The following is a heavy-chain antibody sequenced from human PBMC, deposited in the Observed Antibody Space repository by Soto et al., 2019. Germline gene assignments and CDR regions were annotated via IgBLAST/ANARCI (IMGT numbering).Heavy chain of an antibody. CDR1: GFTFSSYG. J-gene: IGHJ3*02. CDR3: AKDINSGPPTAAFDI. D-gene: IGHD6-19*01. CDR2: ISYDGSNK. Sequence: QVQLVESGGGVVQPGRSLRLSCAASGFTFSSYGMHWVRQAPGKGLEWVAVISYDGSNKYYADSVKGRFTISRDNSKNTLYLQMNSLRAEDTAVYYCAKDINSGPPTAAFDIWGQGTMVTVSS. V-gene: IGHV3-30*18.